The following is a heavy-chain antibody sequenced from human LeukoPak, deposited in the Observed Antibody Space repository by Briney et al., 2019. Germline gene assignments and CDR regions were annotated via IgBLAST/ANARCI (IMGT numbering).Heavy chain of an antibody. CDR2: ITGSDDKT. CDR3: AKCPRIAAAYWFDP. V-gene: IGHV3-23*01. CDR1: GFTFSSAA. Sequence: PGGSLRLSCAASGFTFSSAAMTWVRQAPGKGLEWVSIITGSDDKTYYADSVKGRFTISRDNSKNTLYLQMNSLRAEDTAVYYCAKCPRIAAAYWFDPWGQGTLVTVSS. D-gene: IGHD6-13*01. J-gene: IGHJ5*02.